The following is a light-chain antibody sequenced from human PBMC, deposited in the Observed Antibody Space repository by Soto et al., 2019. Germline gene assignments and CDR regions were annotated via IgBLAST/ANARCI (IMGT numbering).Light chain of an antibody. CDR2: EVS. CDR3: SSYTSSSTPWV. CDR1: SSDVGGYNY. J-gene: IGLJ3*02. Sequence: QSALTQPASVSGSPGQSITISCTGTSSDVGGYNYVSWYQQHPGKAPKLMIYEVSNRPSGVSNRFSGSKSGNTASLTISGLQAEDEADYDCSSYTSSSTPWVFGGGTKVTVL. V-gene: IGLV2-14*01.